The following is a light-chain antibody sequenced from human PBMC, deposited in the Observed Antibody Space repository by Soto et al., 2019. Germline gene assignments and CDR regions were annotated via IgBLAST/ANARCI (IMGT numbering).Light chain of an antibody. CDR1: QGITSY. CDR2: AAS. CDR3: QQLNSYPLT. Sequence: IQLTQSPSSLSASVGDRVTITCRASQGITSYLAWYQQKPGKSHKLLIYAASTLQSGVPSRFSGSGSGTDFTLTISSLQPEDFATYYCQQLNSYPLTVGGGTKVDIK. J-gene: IGKJ4*02. V-gene: IGKV1-9*01.